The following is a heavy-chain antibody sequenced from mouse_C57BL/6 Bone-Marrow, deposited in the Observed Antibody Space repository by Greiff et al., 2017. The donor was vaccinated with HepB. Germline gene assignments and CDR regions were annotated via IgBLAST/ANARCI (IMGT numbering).Heavy chain of an antibody. D-gene: IGHD2-4*01. J-gene: IGHJ3*01. V-gene: IGHV5-9*01. CDR3: ARHEGYWGLRRRGFAY. CDR2: ISGGGGNT. CDR1: GFTFSSYT. Sequence: EVQLVESGGGLVKPGGSLKLSCAASGFTFSSYTMSWVRQTPEKRLEWVATISGGGGNTCYPDSVKGRFTISRDNAKNTLYLQMSSLRSEDTALYYCARHEGYWGLRRRGFAYWGQGTLVTVSA.